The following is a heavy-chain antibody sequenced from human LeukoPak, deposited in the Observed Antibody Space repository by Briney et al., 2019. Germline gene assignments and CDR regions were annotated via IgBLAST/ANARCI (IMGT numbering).Heavy chain of an antibody. V-gene: IGHV1-46*01. Sequence: GASVRVSCKVSGYTLTELSIHWVRQAPGKGLEWMGIINPSGGSTSYAQKFQGRVTMTRDMSTSTVYMELSSLRSEDTAVYYCARDRSERFGESKYYFDYWGQGTLVTVSS. CDR3: ARDRSERFGESKYYFDY. CDR1: GYTLTELS. D-gene: IGHD3-10*01. CDR2: INPSGGST. J-gene: IGHJ4*02.